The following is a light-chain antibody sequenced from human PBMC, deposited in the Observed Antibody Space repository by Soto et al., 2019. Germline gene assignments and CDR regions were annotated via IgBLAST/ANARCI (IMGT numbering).Light chain of an antibody. Sequence: DIQMTPSPSTLSAAVGDRVTITCRASQSIISWLAWYKQKPGKAPKLLIYDASTVKSGVPSRFSGTGSGTEVTVIFSSLQPDDFATCSSNQYNEYSGTFGEGTKVEIK. CDR1: QSIISW. CDR3: NQYNEYSGT. CDR2: DAS. V-gene: IGKV1-5*01. J-gene: IGKJ1*01.